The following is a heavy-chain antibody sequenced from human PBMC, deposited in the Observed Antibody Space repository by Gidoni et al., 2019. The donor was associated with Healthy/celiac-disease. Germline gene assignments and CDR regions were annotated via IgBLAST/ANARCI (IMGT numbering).Heavy chain of an antibody. V-gene: IGHV4-34*01. CDR3: AIDGRLLSLDY. J-gene: IGHJ4*02. CDR1: GGSLRCYS. CDR2: INHSGRT. D-gene: IGHD2-21*02. Sequence: QVQLQRWGAGLLKPSETLSHTCAVYGGSLRCYSWSWSRQPPGKGLDWIGEINHSGRTNYNPSLKSRVTISVDTSKNQFSLKLSSVTAADTAVYYCAIDGRLLSLDYGGQGTLVTVSS.